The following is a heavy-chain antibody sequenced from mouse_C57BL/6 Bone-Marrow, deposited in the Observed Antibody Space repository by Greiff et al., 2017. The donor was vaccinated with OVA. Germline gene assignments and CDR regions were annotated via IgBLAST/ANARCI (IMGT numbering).Heavy chain of an antibody. D-gene: IGHD1-1*01. CDR2: IYPGSGST. Sequence: QVQLQQPGAELVKPGASVKMSCKASGYTFTSYWITWVKQRPGQGLEWIGDIYPGSGSTNYNEKFKSKATLTVDTSSSTAYMQLSSLTSEDSAVYYCARPHYGSSYRAMDYWGQGTSVTVSS. CDR1: GYTFTSYW. CDR3: ARPHYGSSYRAMDY. V-gene: IGHV1-55*01. J-gene: IGHJ4*01.